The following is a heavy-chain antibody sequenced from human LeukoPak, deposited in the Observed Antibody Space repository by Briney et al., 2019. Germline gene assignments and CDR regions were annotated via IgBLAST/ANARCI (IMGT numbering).Heavy chain of an antibody. Sequence: GGSLRLSCAASGFTFSDYSMNWVRQAPGKGLEWISYMSTSGTTIYYADSVKGRFTISRDNAKNSLFLQMNNLRTEDTAVYFCARDGRYRTYPYYLDYWGRGILVTVSS. J-gene: IGHJ4*02. V-gene: IGHV3-48*01. D-gene: IGHD1-26*01. CDR2: MSTSGTTI. CDR1: GFTFSDYS. CDR3: ARDGRYRTYPYYLDY.